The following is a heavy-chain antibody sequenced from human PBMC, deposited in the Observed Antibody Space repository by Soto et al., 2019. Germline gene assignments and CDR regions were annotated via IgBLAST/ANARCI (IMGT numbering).Heavy chain of an antibody. CDR3: ARDVGSGNYYKGVYYYYYMDV. J-gene: IGHJ6*03. CDR2: ISSYGGNI. CDR1: GLTMVANG. V-gene: IGHV3-64*01. Sequence: EVQLVESGGGLVRPGDSLGLSCPAFGLTMVANGFPWARQPPGKALKYISAISSYGGNIYYANSVKGRFIISRDNSKNTLYLQMGSLRAEDMGVYYCARDVGSGNYYKGVYYYYYMDVWGKGTTVTVSS. D-gene: IGHD3-10*01.